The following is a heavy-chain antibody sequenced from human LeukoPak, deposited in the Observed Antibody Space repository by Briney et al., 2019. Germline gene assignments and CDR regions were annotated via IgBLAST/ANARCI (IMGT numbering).Heavy chain of an antibody. CDR1: GGSISSYY. D-gene: IGHD3-3*01. V-gene: IGHV4-4*07. CDR3: ARGTPYYDFWSGYHLDY. Sequence: SETLSLTCTVSGGSISSYYWSWIRQPAGKGLEWIGRIYTSGSTNYNPSLKSRVTMSVDTSKNQFSLKLSSVTAADTAVYYCARGTPYYDFWSGYHLDYWGQGTLVTVSS. CDR2: IYTSGST. J-gene: IGHJ4*02.